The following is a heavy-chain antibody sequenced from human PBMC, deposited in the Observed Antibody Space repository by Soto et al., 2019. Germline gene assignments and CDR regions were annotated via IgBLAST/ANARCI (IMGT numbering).Heavy chain of an antibody. CDR3: ARGAQYYDILTGPNYYYYMDV. V-gene: IGHV3-74*01. J-gene: IGHJ6*03. CDR2: INSDGSST. CDR1: GFTFSSYW. D-gene: IGHD3-9*01. Sequence: GGSLRLSCAASGFTFSSYWMHWVRQAPGKGLVWVSRINSDGSSTSYADSVKGRFTISRDNAKNTLYLQMNSLRAEDTAVYYCARGAQYYDILTGPNYYYYMDVWGKGTTVTVSS.